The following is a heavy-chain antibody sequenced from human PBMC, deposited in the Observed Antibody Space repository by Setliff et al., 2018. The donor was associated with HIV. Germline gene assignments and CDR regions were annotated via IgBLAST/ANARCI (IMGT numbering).Heavy chain of an antibody. Sequence: PGGSLRLSCVGSGFTFETYTINWVRLAPGKGLEWVASINKRSDYIYYADAVKGRFTISRDSAENSLYLQMNSLRAEDTAVYYCTKGHYTTSGWGQGTVVTVSS. J-gene: IGHJ4*02. D-gene: IGHD3-10*01. CDR2: INKRSDYI. V-gene: IGHV3-21*01. CDR3: TKGHYTTSG. CDR1: GFTFETYT.